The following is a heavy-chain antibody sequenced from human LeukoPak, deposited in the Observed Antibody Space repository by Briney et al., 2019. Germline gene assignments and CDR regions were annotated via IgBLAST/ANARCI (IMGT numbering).Heavy chain of an antibody. J-gene: IGHJ4*02. D-gene: IGHD2/OR15-2a*01. Sequence: SETLSLTCTVSGGSISSSSYYWGWIRQPPGKGLEWIGYIYYSGSTNYNPSLKSRVTISVDTSKNQFSLKLSSVTAADTAVYYCARFKNEDYFDYWGQGTLVTVSS. CDR1: GGSISSSSYY. CDR2: IYYSGST. V-gene: IGHV4-61*05. CDR3: ARFKNEDYFDY.